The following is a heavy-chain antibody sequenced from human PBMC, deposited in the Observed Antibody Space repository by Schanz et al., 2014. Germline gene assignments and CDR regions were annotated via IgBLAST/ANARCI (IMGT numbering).Heavy chain of an antibody. Sequence: EVHLLESGGGLVQPGGSLRLSCAASGFTFSNHALSWVRQAPGKGLEWVSGIGDSGDSTHYADSVKGRFTISRDNAKSSLSLQMNRLSGEDAAVYYCAKVAPAATYLDSWGLGTLGTVSS. CDR2: IGDSGDST. CDR1: GFTFSNHA. J-gene: IGHJ4*02. CDR3: AKVAPAATYLDS. V-gene: IGHV3-23*01. D-gene: IGHD2-2*01.